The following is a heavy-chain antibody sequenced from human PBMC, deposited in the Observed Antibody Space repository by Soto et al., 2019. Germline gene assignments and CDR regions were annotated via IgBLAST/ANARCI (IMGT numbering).Heavy chain of an antibody. D-gene: IGHD4-17*01. CDR2: ISGSGGST. CDR1: GFTFSSYT. V-gene: IGHV3-23*01. CDR3: AKVLRPVTTRGLYAFDI. J-gene: IGHJ3*02. Sequence: EEQLLESGGDLVQPGGSLRLSCAVSGFTFSSYTMGWVRQAPGKGLEWVSGISGSGGSTYYAGSVKGRFTISRDNSKDTLYLQMNSLRAEDTAAYYCAKVLRPVTTRGLYAFDIWGQGTMVTVSS.